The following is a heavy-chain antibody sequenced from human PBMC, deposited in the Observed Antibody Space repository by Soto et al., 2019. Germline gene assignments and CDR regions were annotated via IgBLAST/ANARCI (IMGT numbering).Heavy chain of an antibody. V-gene: IGHV4-39*01. J-gene: IGHJ5*02. Sequence: QLQLQESGPGLVKPSETLSLTCTVSGGSISSSSYYWGWIRQPPGKGLEWIGSIYYSGSTYYNPSLKSRVTISVDTSKNQFSLKLSSVTAADTAVYYCARHWINDYGDSGWFDPWGQGTLVTVSS. CDR3: ARHWINDYGDSGWFDP. D-gene: IGHD4-17*01. CDR1: GGSISSSSYY. CDR2: IYYSGST.